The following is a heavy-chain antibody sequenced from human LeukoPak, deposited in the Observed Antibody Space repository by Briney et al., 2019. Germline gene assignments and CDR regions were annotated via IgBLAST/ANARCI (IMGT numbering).Heavy chain of an antibody. J-gene: IGHJ5*02. V-gene: IGHV4-59*01. Sequence: SETLSLTCTVSGGSITSYYWTWIRQPPGRGLEWIGYIYYSGSTSYNPSLKSRVTISVDTSKNQFSLKLSSVTAADTAVYYCARGGVNYKIAGPWGQGALVTVSS. D-gene: IGHD3-10*01. CDR3: ARGGVNYKIAGP. CDR1: GGSITSYY. CDR2: IYYSGST.